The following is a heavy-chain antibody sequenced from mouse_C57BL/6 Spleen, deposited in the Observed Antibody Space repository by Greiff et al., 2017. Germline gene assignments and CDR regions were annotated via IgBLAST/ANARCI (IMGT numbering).Heavy chain of an antibody. CDR1: GYAFSSSW. CDR2: IYPGDGDT. V-gene: IGHV1-82*01. Sequence: VQLQQSGPELVKPGASVKISCKASGYAFSSSWMNWVKQRPGKGLEWVGRIYPGDGDTNYNGKFKGKATLTADKSSSTAYMQLSSLTSEDSAVYVCANWARVGQFAYWGQGTLVTVSA. J-gene: IGHJ3*01. CDR3: ANWARVGQFAY. D-gene: IGHD1-1*02.